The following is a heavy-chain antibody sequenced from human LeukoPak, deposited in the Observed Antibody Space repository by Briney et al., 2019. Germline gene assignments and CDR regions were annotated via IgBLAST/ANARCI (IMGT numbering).Heavy chain of an antibody. CDR3: AKATYDSSGFDY. CDR1: GFTFSSYG. Sequence: GGSLRLSCAASGFTFSSYGMHWVRQAPGKGLEWVAVISYDGSNKYYADSVKGRFTISRDNSKNTLYLQMNSLRAEDTAVYYCAKATYDSSGFDYWGQGTLVAVSS. D-gene: IGHD3-22*01. V-gene: IGHV3-30*18. CDR2: ISYDGSNK. J-gene: IGHJ4*02.